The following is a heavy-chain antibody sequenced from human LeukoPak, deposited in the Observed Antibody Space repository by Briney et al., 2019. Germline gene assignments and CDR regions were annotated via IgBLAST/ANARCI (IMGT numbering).Heavy chain of an antibody. J-gene: IGHJ4*02. V-gene: IGHV3-7*01. CDR1: GFTFSSYE. D-gene: IGHD3-22*01. CDR3: GRTSYYYDM. Sequence: GSLRLSCAASGFTFSSYEMNWVRQAPGKGLEWVANINPDGSAKYYADSMKGRFAISRDNALNSLYLQMNSLTAEDTAVYYCGRTSYYYDMWGQGTLVTVSS. CDR2: INPDGSAK.